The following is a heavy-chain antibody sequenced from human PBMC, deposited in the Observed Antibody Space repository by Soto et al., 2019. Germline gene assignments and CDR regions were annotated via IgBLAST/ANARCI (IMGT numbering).Heavy chain of an antibody. CDR1: GGSISSGDYY. CDR2: IHNGGSS. V-gene: IGHV4-30-4*01. J-gene: IGHJ6*02. D-gene: IGHD1-26*01. Sequence: LSLTCTVSGGSISSGDYYWSWIRQPPGKGLEWIGIIHNGGSSFYNSSLRSRVTFSVDTSNNYFSLRLNSVTAADTAVYYCARDGGSGSYYYYYGMDVWGQGTTVTVSS. CDR3: ARDGGSGSYYYYYGMDV.